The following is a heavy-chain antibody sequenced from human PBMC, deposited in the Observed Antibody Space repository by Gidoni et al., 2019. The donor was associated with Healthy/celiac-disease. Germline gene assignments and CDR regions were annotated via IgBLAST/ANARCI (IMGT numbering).Heavy chain of an antibody. Sequence: QVQLQQCVAGLLKPSETLSLTCAVYGGSFRGSSLSWIRQPPGKGLEWIGEIHHSGSTNYNPSLKSRVTISVDTSKNQFSLKRSSVTAADTAVYYCARGRSGITMIVVVIKTGKSYAFDIWGQGTMVTVSS. CDR3: ARGRSGITMIVVVIKTGKSYAFDI. J-gene: IGHJ3*02. V-gene: IGHV4-34*01. CDR2: IHHSGST. CDR1: GGSFRGSS. D-gene: IGHD3-22*01.